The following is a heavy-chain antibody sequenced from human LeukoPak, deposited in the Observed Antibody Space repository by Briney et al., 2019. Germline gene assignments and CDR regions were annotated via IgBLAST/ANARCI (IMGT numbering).Heavy chain of an antibody. D-gene: IGHD4-23*01. CDR3: ARGSNSVAY. Sequence: SGTLSLTCAVSSGSISSGGYYWSWIRQHPGKGLEWIGYIYYSGSTYYNPSLKSRVTISVDTSKNQFSLKLSSVTAADTAVYYCARGSNSVAYWGQGTLVTVSS. V-gene: IGHV4-31*11. CDR2: IYYSGST. CDR1: SGSISSGGYY. J-gene: IGHJ4*02.